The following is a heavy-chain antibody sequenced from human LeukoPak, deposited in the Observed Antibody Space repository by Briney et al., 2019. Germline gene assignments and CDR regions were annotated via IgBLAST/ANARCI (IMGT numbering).Heavy chain of an antibody. V-gene: IGHV1-18*01. CDR3: AKDPPPYSSGWYLPGYYFDY. CDR1: GYSFANYG. J-gene: IGHJ4*02. Sequence: ASVKVSCKASGYSFANYGISWVRQAPGQGLEWMGWISAYNGNTKYAQKVLGRVTMTTDTSTTTAYMELRSLRSDDTAVYYCAKDPPPYSSGWYLPGYYFDYWGQETLVTVSS. CDR2: ISAYNGNT. D-gene: IGHD6-19*01.